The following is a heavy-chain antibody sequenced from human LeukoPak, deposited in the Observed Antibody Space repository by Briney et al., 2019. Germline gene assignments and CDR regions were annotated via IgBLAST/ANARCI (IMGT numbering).Heavy chain of an antibody. J-gene: IGHJ4*02. CDR1: GFTVSSKF. V-gene: IGHV3-53*01. CDR3: AKDEVTSGGGLDY. Sequence: GVSLRLSCAASGFTVSSKFMHWVPQAPGKGLEWVSVISSGGITYYADSVKGRFTVSRDNSRNTMYLHMNSLKVEDTAVYYCAKDEVTSGGGLDYWGQGTLVTVSS. CDR2: ISSGGIT. D-gene: IGHD3-16*01.